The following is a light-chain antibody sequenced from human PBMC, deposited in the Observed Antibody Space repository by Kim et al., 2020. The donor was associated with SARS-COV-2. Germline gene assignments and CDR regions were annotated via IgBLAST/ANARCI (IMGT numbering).Light chain of an antibody. V-gene: IGKV1-39*01. CDR1: QSISSY. CDR3: QQSYSTPYT. J-gene: IGKJ2*01. Sequence: DIQMTQSPSSLSASVGNRVTITCRASQSISSYLHWYQQKPGKAPKLLISAASTLQSGVPARFSGSGSGTDFTLTIRSLQREDFATYYCQQSYSTPYTFGQGTKLEI. CDR2: AAS.